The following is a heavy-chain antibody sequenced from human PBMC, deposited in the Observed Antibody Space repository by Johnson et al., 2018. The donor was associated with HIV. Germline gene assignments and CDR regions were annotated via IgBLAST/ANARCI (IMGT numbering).Heavy chain of an antibody. CDR3: AAYYDFWSGSYTSGFDI. CDR2: ISYDVSNQ. D-gene: IGHD3-3*01. CDR1: GFTFSSYA. V-gene: IGHV3-30*04. Sequence: QVQLVESGGGVVQPGRSLRLSCAASGFTFSSYAMHWVRQAPGKGLEWVAVISYDVSNQYYADSVKGRFTISRDNSKNTVFLQMNSLRPEDTAMYYCAAYYDFWSGSYTSGFDIWGQGTMVTVSS. J-gene: IGHJ3*02.